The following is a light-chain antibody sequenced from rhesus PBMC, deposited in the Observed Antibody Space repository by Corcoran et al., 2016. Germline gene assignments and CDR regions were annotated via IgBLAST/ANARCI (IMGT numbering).Light chain of an antibody. CDR1: ENVNNY. J-gene: IGKJ3*01. Sequence: DIQMTQSPSSLSASVGDRVTITCRASENVNNYLHWYQQNPGKAPELLIYKASTLQRGVPSRFSGSGSGTDFTLTISSLQPEDFATYYCQKSYGTPFTFGPGTKLDIK. V-gene: IGKV1-74*01. CDR2: KAS. CDR3: QKSYGTPFT.